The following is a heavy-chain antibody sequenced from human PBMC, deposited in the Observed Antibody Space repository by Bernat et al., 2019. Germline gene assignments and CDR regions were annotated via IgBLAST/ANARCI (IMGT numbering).Heavy chain of an antibody. CDR2: IYYSGST. V-gene: IGHV4-59*01. Sequence: QVQLQESGPGLVKPSETLSLTCTVSGGSISSYYWSWIRQPPGKGLEWIGYIYYSGSTNYNPSLKSRVTISVDTSKNQFSLKLSSVTAADTAVYYCARDDYGDTGAFDIWGQGTMVTVSS. J-gene: IGHJ3*02. CDR1: GGSISSYY. D-gene: IGHD4-17*01. CDR3: ARDDYGDTGAFDI.